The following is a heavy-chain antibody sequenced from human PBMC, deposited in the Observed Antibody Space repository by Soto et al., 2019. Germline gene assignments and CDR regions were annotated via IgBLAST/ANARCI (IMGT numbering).Heavy chain of an antibody. CDR3: ARHGELNGMDV. J-gene: IGHJ6*02. Sequence: PSETLSLTCAVYGGSFSGYYLSWIRQPPGKGLEWIGEINPRGSTNYNPSLKRRVTISVDTSKNQFSLKLSAGTAADTGVYYRARHGELNGMDVWGQGTTVTVSS. CDR2: INPRGST. D-gene: IGHD3-10*01. V-gene: IGHV4-34*01. CDR1: GGSFSGYY.